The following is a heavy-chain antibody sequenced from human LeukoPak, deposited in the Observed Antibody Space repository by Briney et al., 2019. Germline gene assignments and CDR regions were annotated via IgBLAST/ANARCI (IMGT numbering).Heavy chain of an antibody. CDR1: GFTFSSYA. J-gene: IGHJ4*02. D-gene: IGHD3-3*01. V-gene: IGHV3-30-3*01. CDR3: ARDTHDFWSGYGYLDY. Sequence: GGSLTLSCAASGFTFSSYAMHWVRQAPGKGLEWVAVISYDGSNKYYADSVKGRFTISRDNSKNTLYLQMNSLRAEDTAVYYCARDTHDFWSGYGYLDYWGQETLVTVSS. CDR2: ISYDGSNK.